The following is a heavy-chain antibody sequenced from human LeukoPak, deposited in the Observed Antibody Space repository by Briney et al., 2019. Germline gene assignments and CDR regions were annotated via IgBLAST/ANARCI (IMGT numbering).Heavy chain of an antibody. D-gene: IGHD2-2*01. J-gene: IGHJ4*02. CDR1: GGTFSSYA. V-gene: IGHV1-69*13. CDR3: AREFSRYCSSTSCYPGLWFGEDFHFDY. Sequence: SVKVSCKASGGTFSSYAISWVRQAPGQGLEWMGGIIPIFGTANYAQKFQGRGTITADESLTTDYMELSSLRSEDTAVYYCAREFSRYCSSTSCYPGLWFGEDFHFDYWGQGTLVTVSS. CDR2: IIPIFGTA.